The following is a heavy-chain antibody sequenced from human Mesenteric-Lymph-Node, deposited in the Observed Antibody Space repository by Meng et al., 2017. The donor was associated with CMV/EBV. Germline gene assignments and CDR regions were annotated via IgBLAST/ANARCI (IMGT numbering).Heavy chain of an antibody. V-gene: IGHV4-34*01. J-gene: IGHJ4*02. CDR2: INHSGST. CDR1: GGSFSGYY. Sequence: QVQLQQVGAGLLTPSETLSLTCAVYGGSFSGYYWSWIRQPPGKGLEWIGEINHSGSTNYNPSLKSRVTISVDTSKNQFSLKLSSVTAADTAVYYCARHQRWLKSEGGFNYWGQGTLVTVSS. D-gene: IGHD4-23*01. CDR3: ARHQRWLKSEGGFNY.